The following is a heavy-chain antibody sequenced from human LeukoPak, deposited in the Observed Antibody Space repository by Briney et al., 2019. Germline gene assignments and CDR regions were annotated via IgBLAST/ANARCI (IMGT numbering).Heavy chain of an antibody. V-gene: IGHV4-59*11. D-gene: IGHD6-13*01. J-gene: IGHJ4*02. CDR3: ARARLYSSSWDY. Sequence: SDTLSLTCTVSGGSISPHYWTWMRQPPGKGLEWIGYIYHTGRTYYNPSLTRPVTISVDTSSNQFSLELISVTAADTAVYYCARARLYSSSWDYWGQGILVTVSS. CDR1: GGSISPHY. CDR2: IYHTGRT.